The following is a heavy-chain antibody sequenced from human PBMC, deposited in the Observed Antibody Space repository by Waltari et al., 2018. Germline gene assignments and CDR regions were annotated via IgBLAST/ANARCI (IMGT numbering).Heavy chain of an antibody. Sequence: EVQLVESGGALVQPGGSVRLSCGASGFTFSTTWMCWVRQTPGKGLEWVANIKPDGSEKYYVDSVKGRFTISRDNAKNSLYLQMNSLRAEDTAVYFCASGGGRPFDYWGQGTLVTVSS. D-gene: IGHD3-16*01. CDR3: ASGGGRPFDY. CDR1: GFTFSTTW. CDR2: IKPDGSEK. J-gene: IGHJ4*02. V-gene: IGHV3-7*01.